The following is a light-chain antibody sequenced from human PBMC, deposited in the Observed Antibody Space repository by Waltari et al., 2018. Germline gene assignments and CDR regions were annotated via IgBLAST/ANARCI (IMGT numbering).Light chain of an antibody. CDR2: GAS. CDR3: QESYGLPYT. Sequence: IQMTQSPSSLPASVGDRSTTTCRSSYSIDNFLNCYQQKPGKAPKVLIYGASTLQSGVPSRFSGSGSGTDFTLTISSLQPEDFATYYCQESYGLPYTFGQGTKLEIK. J-gene: IGKJ2*01. CDR1: YSIDNF. V-gene: IGKV1-39*01.